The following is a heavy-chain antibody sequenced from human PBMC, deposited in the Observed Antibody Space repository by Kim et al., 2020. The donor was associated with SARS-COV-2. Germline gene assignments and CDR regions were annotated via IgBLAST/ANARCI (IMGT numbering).Heavy chain of an antibody. J-gene: IGHJ6*02. V-gene: IGHV1-18*01. CDR3: ARVITMVRGVAFQHGMDV. D-gene: IGHD3-10*01. CDR2: ISAYNGNT. Sequence: ASVKVSCKASGYTFTSYGISWVRRAPGQGLEWMGWISAYNGNTNYAQKLQGRVTMTTDTSTSTAYMELRSLRSDDTAVYYCARVITMVRGVAFQHGMDVWGQGTTVTVSS. CDR1: GYTFTSYG.